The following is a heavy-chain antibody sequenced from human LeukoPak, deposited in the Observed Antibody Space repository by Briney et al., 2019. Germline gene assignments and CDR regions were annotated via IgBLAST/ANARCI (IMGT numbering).Heavy chain of an antibody. CDR3: ARDLSGVKGYTYGRGIDY. J-gene: IGHJ4*02. V-gene: IGHV3-7*01. D-gene: IGHD5-18*01. Sequence: PGGSLRLSCAASGFTFSSYWMSWVRQAPGKGLEWVANIKKDGSEKYYVDSVKGRFTISRDNAKTSLYLQMNSLRAEDTAVYYCARDLSGVKGYTYGRGIDYWGQGTLVTVSS. CDR1: GFTFSSYW. CDR2: IKKDGSEK.